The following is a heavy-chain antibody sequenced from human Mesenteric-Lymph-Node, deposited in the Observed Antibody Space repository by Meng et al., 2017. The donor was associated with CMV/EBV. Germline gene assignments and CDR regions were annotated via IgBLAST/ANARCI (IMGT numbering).Heavy chain of an antibody. J-gene: IGHJ6*02. D-gene: IGHD3-3*01. CDR3: AREARLEYYDFWSGYYYGDYGMDV. Sequence: GESLKISCAASGFTFSNAWMSWVRQAPGKGLEWVGRIKSKTDGGTTDYAAPVKGRFIISRDDSKNTLYLQMNSLKTEDTAVYYCAREARLEYYDFWSGYYYGDYGMDVWGQGTTVTVSS. CDR1: GFTFSNAW. V-gene: IGHV3-15*01. CDR2: IKSKTDGGTT.